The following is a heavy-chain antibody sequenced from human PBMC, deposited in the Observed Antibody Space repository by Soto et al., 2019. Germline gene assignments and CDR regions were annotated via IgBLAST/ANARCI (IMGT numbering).Heavy chain of an antibody. CDR2: ISWNSGSI. D-gene: IGHD6-19*01. V-gene: IGHV3-9*01. CDR3: AKSNTTSGWYVTTDY. CDR1: GFTFGDYA. J-gene: IGHJ4*02. Sequence: EVQLVESGGGLLHPGRSLRLSCAASGFTFGDYAMQWVRQAPGKGLEWVSAISWNSGSIDYADSVKGRFTISRDNAKNSLYLQMNSLRAEDTALYYCAKSNTTSGWYVTTDYWCQETPVTASS.